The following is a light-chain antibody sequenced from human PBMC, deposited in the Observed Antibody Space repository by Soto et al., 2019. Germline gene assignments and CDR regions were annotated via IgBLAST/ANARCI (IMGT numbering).Light chain of an antibody. CDR2: GAS. Sequence: EIVMTQSPATLSVSPGERATLSCRASQSVSSNLAWYQQKPGQAPRLLIYGASTRATGIPARFSGSGSGTDFTLNISSLQSEDFEVYYCQQYNNWPQTFGQGTKVDIK. V-gene: IGKV3-15*01. J-gene: IGKJ1*01. CDR1: QSVSSN. CDR3: QQYNNWPQT.